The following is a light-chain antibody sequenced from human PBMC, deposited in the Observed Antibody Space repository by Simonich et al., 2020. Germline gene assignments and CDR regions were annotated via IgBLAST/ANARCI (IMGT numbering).Light chain of an antibody. CDR1: QSVSNN. J-gene: IGKJ2*01. V-gene: IGKV3-15*01. CDR3: QQYNNWPLYT. CDR2: GAS. Sequence: EIVMTQSPATLSVSPGERATLSCRTSQSVSNNLAWYQQKPCQAPRLLIYGASTRATGIPARFSGSGSGTEITLTISSMQSEDFAVYYCQQYNNWPLYTFGQGTKLEIK.